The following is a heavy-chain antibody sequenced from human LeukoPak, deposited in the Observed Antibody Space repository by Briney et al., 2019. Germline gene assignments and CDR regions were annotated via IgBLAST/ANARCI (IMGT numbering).Heavy chain of an antibody. D-gene: IGHD3-22*01. Sequence: ASVKVSCKASGYTFTGYYMHWVRQAPGQGLEWMGWINPNSGGTNYAQKSQGRVTMTRDTSISTAYMELSRLRSDDTAMYYCARLYDSSGYGFDYWGQGTLVTVSS. CDR3: ARLYDSSGYGFDY. J-gene: IGHJ4*02. V-gene: IGHV1-2*02. CDR2: INPNSGGT. CDR1: GYTFTGYY.